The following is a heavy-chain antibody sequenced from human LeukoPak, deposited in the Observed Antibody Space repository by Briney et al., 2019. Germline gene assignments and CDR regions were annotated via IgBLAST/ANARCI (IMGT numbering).Heavy chain of an antibody. CDR3: ARQRNSNGWPYSFDY. Sequence: PSETLSLTCTVSGGSISSYYWSWIRQPPGEGLEWIGYTYSSGSTTYNPSLKSRVSISLDTSKNQFSLDLTSVTAADTAVYFCARQRNSNGWPYSFDYWGQGILVTVSS. CDR2: TYSSGST. J-gene: IGHJ4*02. CDR1: GGSISSYY. D-gene: IGHD6-19*01. V-gene: IGHV4-4*09.